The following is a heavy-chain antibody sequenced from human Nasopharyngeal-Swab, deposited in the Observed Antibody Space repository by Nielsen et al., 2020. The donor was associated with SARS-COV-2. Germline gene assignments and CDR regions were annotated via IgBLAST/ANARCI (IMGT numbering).Heavy chain of an antibody. CDR1: GFTFASYN. CDR3: SRSETTTTGDQ. J-gene: IGHJ4*02. D-gene: IGHD1-1*01. CDR2: ITSGAGI. Sequence: GGSLRLSCAASGFTFASYNINWVRQAPGKGLEWVLSITSGAGIYSSESARGRFTIFRDNAQNTVYLQMNSLRVEDTAVYFCSRSETTTTGDQWGQGTLVTVSS. V-gene: IGHV3-69-1*02.